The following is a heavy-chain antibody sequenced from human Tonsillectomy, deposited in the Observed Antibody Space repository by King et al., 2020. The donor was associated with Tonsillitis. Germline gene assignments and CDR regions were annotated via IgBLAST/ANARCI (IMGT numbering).Heavy chain of an antibody. CDR3: ARREGDTYSGVDY. D-gene: IGHD2-21*01. J-gene: IGHJ4*02. CDR1: GYSFSTYW. V-gene: IGHV5-51*01. CDR2: IYPSDSDT. Sequence: VQLVESGAEVKKPGESLKISCKGSGYSFSTYWIGWVRQMPGKGLEWMGIIYPSDSDTRYSPSFQGQVTISADKSISTAYLQWSSLKASDTAMYYCARREGDTYSGVDYWGQGTLVTVSS.